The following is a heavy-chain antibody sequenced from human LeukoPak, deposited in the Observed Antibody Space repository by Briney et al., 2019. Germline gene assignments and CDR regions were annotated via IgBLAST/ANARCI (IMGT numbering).Heavy chain of an antibody. CDR2: IYNSGST. V-gene: IGHV4-39*01. J-gene: IGHJ4*02. D-gene: IGHD2-15*01. CDR1: RCSLRSISYY. Sequence: PSETLSLTCTVSRCSLRSISYYWGWTRPPPGKGLEWIGSIYNSGSTYYNPSLKSRVTISIDTSKNQFSLKLSSVTAADTAVYYCASRYCSGGSCADYWGQGTLVTVSS. CDR3: ASRYCSGGSCADY.